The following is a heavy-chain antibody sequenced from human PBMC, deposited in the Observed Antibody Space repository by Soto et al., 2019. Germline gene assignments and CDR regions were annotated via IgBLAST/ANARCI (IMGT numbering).Heavy chain of an antibody. CDR1: GFTFSSNW. CDR3: AREVVEARGANYFGY. CDR2: IRQDGSEI. Sequence: GGSLRLSCVGSGFTFSSNWMTWVRQAPGKGLEWVANIRQDGSEINYVDSVKGRFTISRDNTKNSLYLQMNSLRAEDTAIYYCAREVVEARGANYFGYWSPGTLVTVSS. V-gene: IGHV3-7*04. J-gene: IGHJ4*02. D-gene: IGHD2-15*01.